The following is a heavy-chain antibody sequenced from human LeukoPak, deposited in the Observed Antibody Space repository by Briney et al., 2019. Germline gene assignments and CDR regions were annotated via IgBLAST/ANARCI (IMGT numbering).Heavy chain of an antibody. D-gene: IGHD4-17*01. Sequence: SETLSLTCTVSGGSISSYYWSWIRQPAGKGLEWIGRIYTSGSTNYNLSLKSRVTMSVDTSKNQFSLKLSSVTAADTAVYYCARLLHDYGDYLAFDIWGQGTMVTVSS. CDR2: IYTSGST. CDR3: ARLLHDYGDYLAFDI. CDR1: GGSISSYY. V-gene: IGHV4-4*07. J-gene: IGHJ3*02.